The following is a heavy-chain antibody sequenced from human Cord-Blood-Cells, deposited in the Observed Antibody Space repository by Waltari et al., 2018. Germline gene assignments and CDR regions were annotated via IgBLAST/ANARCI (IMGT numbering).Heavy chain of an antibody. CDR1: GGTFSSYA. CDR2: IIPILGIA. D-gene: IGHD6-6*01. CDR3: ARHLDSSSSWFDP. V-gene: IGHV1-69*09. Sequence: QVQLVQSGAEVKKPGSSVKVSCKASGGTFSSYAISWVRQAPGQGLEWMGRIIPILGIANYAQKFQGRGTITADKSTSTAYMELSSLRSEDTAVYYCARHLDSSSSWFDPWGQGTLVTVSS. J-gene: IGHJ5*02.